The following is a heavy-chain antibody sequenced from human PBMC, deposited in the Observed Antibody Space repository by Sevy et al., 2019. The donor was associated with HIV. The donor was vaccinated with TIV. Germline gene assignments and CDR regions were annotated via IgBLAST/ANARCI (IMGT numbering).Heavy chain of an antibody. CDR2: ISSSSSYI. CDR1: GFTFSSYS. V-gene: IGHV3-21*01. CDR3: ARDVGDYVGWFDP. D-gene: IGHD4-17*01. Sequence: GGCLRLSCAASGFTFSSYSMNWVRQAPGKGLEWVSSISSSSSYIYYADSVKGRFTISRDNAKNSLYLQMNSLRAEDTAVYYCARDVGDYVGWFDPWGQGTLVTVSS. J-gene: IGHJ5*02.